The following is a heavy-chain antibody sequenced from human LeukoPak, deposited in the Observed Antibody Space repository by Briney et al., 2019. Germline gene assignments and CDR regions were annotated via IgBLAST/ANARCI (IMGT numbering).Heavy chain of an antibody. CDR1: GGSFSGYY. D-gene: IGHD3-22*01. CDR3: ARGPDYYDSSGYHRVFDY. Sequence: SETLSLTCAVYGGSFSGYYWSWIRQPPGKGLEWIGEINHSGSTNYNPSLKSRVTISVDTSKNQFSLKLSSVTAADTAVYYCARGPDYYDSSGYHRVFDYWGQGTLVTVSS. CDR2: INHSGST. V-gene: IGHV4-34*01. J-gene: IGHJ4*02.